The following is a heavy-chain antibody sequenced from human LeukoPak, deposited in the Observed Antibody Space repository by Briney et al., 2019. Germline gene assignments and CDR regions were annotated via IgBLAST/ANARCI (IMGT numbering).Heavy chain of an antibody. CDR3: AKTEATAAAFDL. D-gene: IGHD6-13*01. V-gene: IGHV3-20*04. CDR1: GFTFGNYG. J-gene: IGHJ3*01. Sequence: RAGGSLRLSCAASGFTFGNYGMSWVRQAPGKGLEWVSGINWNGGSTGYADSVEGRFTISRDNAKNSQYLQMNSLRAEDTAVYYCAKTEATAAAFDLWGQGTLVTVSS. CDR2: INWNGGST.